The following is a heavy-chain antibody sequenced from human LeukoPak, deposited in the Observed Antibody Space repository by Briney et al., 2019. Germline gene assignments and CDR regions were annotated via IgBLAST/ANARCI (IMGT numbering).Heavy chain of an antibody. Sequence: GGSLTLSCALSGFTFSSYWMSWVRQAPGKGREWVANIKGDGSEKYYVDSVKGRFTISRDNDKNSLYLQMNSLRAEDTAVYYCEKGIEHSEGYWGQGTLVTVSS. V-gene: IGHV3-7*04. D-gene: IGHD3-3*02. J-gene: IGHJ4*02. CDR1: GFTFSSYW. CDR3: EKGIEHSEGY. CDR2: IKGDGSEK.